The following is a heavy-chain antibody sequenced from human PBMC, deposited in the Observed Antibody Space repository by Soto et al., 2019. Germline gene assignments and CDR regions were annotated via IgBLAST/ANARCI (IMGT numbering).Heavy chain of an antibody. D-gene: IGHD3-22*01. CDR1: GYTFTTYG. Sequence: QVQLVQSGAEVKKPGVSVKVSCKASGYTFTTYGISWVRQAPGQGLEWMGWSSGDSGDTHYVQKFQGRVTMTIDTSTSTTYMDLRSLRSDDTAVYYCARSGGYFDSSGSASRWFDRWGQGTLVTVSS. CDR2: SSGDSGDT. CDR3: ARSGGYFDSSGSASRWFDR. V-gene: IGHV1-18*01. J-gene: IGHJ5*02.